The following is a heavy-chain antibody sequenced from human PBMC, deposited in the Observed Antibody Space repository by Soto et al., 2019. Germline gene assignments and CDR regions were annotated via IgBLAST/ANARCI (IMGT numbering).Heavy chain of an antibody. CDR3: ASLHPSIAATY. J-gene: IGHJ4*02. CDR1: GFTFSNHA. CDR2: IWYDGSNK. V-gene: IGHV3-33*01. D-gene: IGHD6-6*01. Sequence: QVQLVESGGGVVQPGRSLRLSCAASGFTFSNHAMHWVRQAPGKGLEWVTVIWYDGSNKYYADSVKGRFTSSRDNSKNTLYLQMNSLTAEDTAVYYCASLHPSIAATYWGQGTPVPVSS.